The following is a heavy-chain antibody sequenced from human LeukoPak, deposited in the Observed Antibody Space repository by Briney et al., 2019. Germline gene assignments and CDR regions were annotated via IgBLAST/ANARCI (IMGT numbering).Heavy chain of an antibody. CDR3: AKGGGGYLDY. CDR2: IHGGGVNT. Sequence: GGSLRLSCAASGFTFSSYGMNWVRQAPGEGLEWVSGIHGGGVNTYYADSVKGRFTISRDNSKNTLYLQMNSLRAEDTAVYYCAKGGGGYLDYWGQGTLVTVSS. V-gene: IGHV3-23*01. D-gene: IGHD3-16*02. J-gene: IGHJ4*02. CDR1: GFTFSSYG.